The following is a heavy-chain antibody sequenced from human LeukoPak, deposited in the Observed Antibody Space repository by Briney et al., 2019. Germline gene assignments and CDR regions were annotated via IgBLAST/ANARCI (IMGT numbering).Heavy chain of an antibody. D-gene: IGHD3-3*01. CDR1: GGSISSYY. Sequence: SETLSLTCTVSGGSISSYYWSWIRQPPGKGLEWIGYIYTSGSTNYNPSLKSRVTISVDTSKNQFSLKLSSVTAADTAVYYCARQEFGVVNDWGQGTLVNVSS. J-gene: IGHJ4*02. CDR2: IYTSGST. CDR3: ARQEFGVVND. V-gene: IGHV4-4*09.